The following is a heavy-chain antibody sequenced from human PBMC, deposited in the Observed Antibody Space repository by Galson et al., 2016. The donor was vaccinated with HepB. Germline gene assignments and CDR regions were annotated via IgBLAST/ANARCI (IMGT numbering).Heavy chain of an antibody. Sequence: LSLTCAVYGGSFSGYYWSWIRQPPGKGLDWIGEINHSGSTNYNPSLKSRVTISVDTSKNQFSLKLSSVTAADTAVYYCARPSSSGFCKGGTCYHWYFDLWGRGTLVTVSS. D-gene: IGHD2-15*01. CDR2: INHSGST. J-gene: IGHJ2*01. CDR3: ARPSSSGFCKGGTCYHWYFDL. V-gene: IGHV4-34*01. CDR1: GGSFSGYY.